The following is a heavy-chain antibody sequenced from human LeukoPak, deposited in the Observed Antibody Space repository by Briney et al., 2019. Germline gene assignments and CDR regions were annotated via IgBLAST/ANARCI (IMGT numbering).Heavy chain of an antibody. CDR2: INHSGST. CDR1: GGSFSGYY. CDR3: ARDTLVYADSPDAFDI. J-gene: IGHJ3*02. V-gene: IGHV4-34*01. D-gene: IGHD4-17*01. Sequence: SETPSLTCAVYGGSFSGYYWSWIRQPPGKGLEWIGEINHSGSTNYNPSLKSRVTISVDTSKNQFSLKLSSVTAADTAVYYCARDTLVYADSPDAFDIWGQGTMVTVSS.